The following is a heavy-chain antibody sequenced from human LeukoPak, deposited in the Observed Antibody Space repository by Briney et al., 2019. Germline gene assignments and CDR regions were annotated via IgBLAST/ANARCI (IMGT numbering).Heavy chain of an antibody. CDR2: IFNSGST. J-gene: IGHJ4*01. Sequence: SETLSLTCTVSGDSINNYYWSWIRQPAGKGLEWIGRIFNSGSTDYNPSLKSRVTMSVDTSKNQFSVKVNSVTAADTAVYYCARGLGVGAARALAYWGQGSLATVSS. CDR1: GDSINNYY. V-gene: IGHV4-4*07. D-gene: IGHD1-26*01. CDR3: ARGLGVGAARALAY.